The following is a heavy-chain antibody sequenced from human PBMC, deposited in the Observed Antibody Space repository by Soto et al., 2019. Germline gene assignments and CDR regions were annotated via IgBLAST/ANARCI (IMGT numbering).Heavy chain of an antibody. D-gene: IGHD3-22*01. V-gene: IGHV3-30*18. Sequence: QVQLVESGGGVVQPGRSLRLSCAASGSTFSSYGMHWVRQAPGKGLEWVAAISYAGSNKNYADSVKGRFTISRDNSKNTLYLQMDSLRDEDTAVYYCAKDTYYHDSSGYYVFYYWGQRTLVTVSS. CDR2: ISYAGSNK. J-gene: IGHJ4*02. CDR3: AKDTYYHDSSGYYVFYY. CDR1: GSTFSSYG.